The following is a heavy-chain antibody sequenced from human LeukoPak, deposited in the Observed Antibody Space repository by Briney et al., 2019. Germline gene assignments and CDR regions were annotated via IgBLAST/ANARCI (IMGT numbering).Heavy chain of an antibody. CDR1: GGTFSSYA. V-gene: IGHV1-69*13. CDR3: ARDHGYCSSTSCYPSFDY. CDR2: IIHSFGTA. D-gene: IGHD2-2*03. J-gene: IGHJ4*02. Sequence: ASVKVSCKASGGTFSSYACSWVRQAPGQGLDWMGGIIHSFGTANYAQKFQGRVTITADESTSTAYMELSSLRSEDTAVYYCARDHGYCSSTSCYPSFDYWGQGTLVTVSS.